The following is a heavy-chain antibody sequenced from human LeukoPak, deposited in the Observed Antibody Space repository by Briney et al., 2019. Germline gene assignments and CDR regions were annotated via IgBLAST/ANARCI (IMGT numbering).Heavy chain of an antibody. CDR2: ISYDGIKK. CDR3: ARDHGYGSGTYLDH. Sequence: GGSLRLSCAASGFTFSSHWMRWVRQAPGKGLEWVGVISYDGIKKYYGDSVKGRFTISRDNSRNTLYVEMDSLRAEDTAVYYCARDHGYGSGTYLDHWGQGTLVTVSS. J-gene: IGHJ4*02. V-gene: IGHV3-30*01. D-gene: IGHD3-10*01. CDR1: GFTFSSHW.